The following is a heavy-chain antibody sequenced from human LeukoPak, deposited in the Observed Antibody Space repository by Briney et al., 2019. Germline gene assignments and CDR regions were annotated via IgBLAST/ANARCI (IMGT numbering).Heavy chain of an antibody. Sequence: GGSLRLSCAASGFTFSSYAMSWVRQAPGTGLEWVSTISGSGGSTYYADSVKGRFTISRDNSKNTLYLQMNSLRAEDTAVYYCAKAGSSTSSYGFVWGQGTLVTVSS. CDR3: AKAGSSTSSYGFV. D-gene: IGHD2-2*01. CDR1: GFTFSSYA. CDR2: ISGSGGST. J-gene: IGHJ4*02. V-gene: IGHV3-23*01.